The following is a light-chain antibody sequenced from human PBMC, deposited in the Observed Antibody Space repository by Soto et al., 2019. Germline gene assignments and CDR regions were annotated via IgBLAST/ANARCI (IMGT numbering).Light chain of an antibody. CDR3: QTWVTGIGDVV. Sequence: QLVLTQPPSASASLGASVTLTCTLSSGHGTYAIAWHQHQPEKGPRFLMKLNTDGSHKKGDGIPDRFSGSSSVAERYLTISSLQSEDEADYYCQTWVTGIGDVVFGGGTKLTVL. V-gene: IGLV4-69*01. CDR1: SGHGTYA. CDR2: LNTDGSH. J-gene: IGLJ2*01.